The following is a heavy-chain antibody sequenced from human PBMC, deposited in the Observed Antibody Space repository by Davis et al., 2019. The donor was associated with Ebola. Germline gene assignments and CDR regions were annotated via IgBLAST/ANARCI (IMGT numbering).Heavy chain of an antibody. CDR3: ASGQQLAP. V-gene: IGHV3-21*01. Sequence: GESLKISCAASGFIFSSYSMNWVRQAPGKGLEWVSSISSSSSYIYYADSVKGRFTISRDNAKNSLYLQMNSLRAEDTAVYYCASGQQLAPWGQGTLVTVSS. CDR2: ISSSSSYI. J-gene: IGHJ4*02. CDR1: GFIFSSYS. D-gene: IGHD6-13*01.